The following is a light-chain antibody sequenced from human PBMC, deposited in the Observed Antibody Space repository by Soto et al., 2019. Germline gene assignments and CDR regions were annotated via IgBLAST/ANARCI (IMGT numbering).Light chain of an antibody. J-gene: IGLJ1*01. Sequence: QSVLTQPASVSGSPGQSITISCTGTSSDVGGYNYVSWYQQHPGKAPKLMIYDVNTRPSGVSNRFSGSKSGNTASLTISGLQAEDEADYYCSSYTSSSTLEVFGTGTKLTVL. CDR3: SSYTSSSTLEV. V-gene: IGLV2-14*03. CDR1: SSDVGGYNY. CDR2: DVN.